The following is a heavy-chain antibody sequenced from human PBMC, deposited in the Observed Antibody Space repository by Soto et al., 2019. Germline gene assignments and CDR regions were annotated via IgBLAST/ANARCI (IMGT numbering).Heavy chain of an antibody. V-gene: IGHV4-34*01. Sequence: PSETLSLTCGLSDGSFRGHYWSWIRQPPGKGLEWIAEINHSGFTNYNPSLKSRVTISRDTSTNQISLKLTSLTAADSALYYFARATVKVGATLFYFWGQGTQVTVSS. D-gene: IGHD1-26*01. CDR3: ARATVKVGATLFYF. CDR2: INHSGFT. CDR1: DGSFRGHY. J-gene: IGHJ4*02.